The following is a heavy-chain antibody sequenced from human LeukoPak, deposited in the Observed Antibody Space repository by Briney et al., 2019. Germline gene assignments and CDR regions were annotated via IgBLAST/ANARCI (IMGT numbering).Heavy chain of an antibody. Sequence: GGSLRLSCTASGLTFSRYEMNWVRQAPGKGLQWISYISSGRASTIYYTESVKGRFTISRDNAKNLLYLQMTSLRAEDTAVYYCATHPLVTATPDTGPDSRKDYWGQGTLVTVSS. CDR3: ATHPLVTATPDTGPDSRKDY. D-gene: IGHD2-21*02. CDR2: ISSGRASTI. J-gene: IGHJ4*02. CDR1: GLTFSRYE. V-gene: IGHV3-48*03.